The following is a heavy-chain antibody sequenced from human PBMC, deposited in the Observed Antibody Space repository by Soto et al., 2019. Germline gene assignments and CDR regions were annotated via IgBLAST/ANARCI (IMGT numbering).Heavy chain of an antibody. D-gene: IGHD3-9*01. J-gene: IGHJ6*02. Sequence: SETLSLTCAVSGGSISSSNWWSWVRQPPGKGLEWIGEIYHSGSTNYNPSLKSRVTISVDKSKNQFSLKLSSVTAADTAVYYCARFAGDDDILTGWGDHYGMDVWGQGTTVTVSS. CDR3: ARFAGDDDILTGWGDHYGMDV. V-gene: IGHV4-4*02. CDR1: GGSISSSNW. CDR2: IYHSGST.